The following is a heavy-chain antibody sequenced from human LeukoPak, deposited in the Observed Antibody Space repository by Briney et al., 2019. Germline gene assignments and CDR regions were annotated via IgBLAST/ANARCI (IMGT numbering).Heavy chain of an antibody. CDR2: MNPNSGST. CDR3: ARGQFIAVAASDY. V-gene: IGHV1-8*01. J-gene: IGHJ4*02. D-gene: IGHD6-19*01. CDR1: GYTFTSYD. Sequence: ASVKVSCKASGYTFTSYDINWVRQATGQGLEWMGWMNPNSGSTGYAQKFQGRVTMTRNTSISTAYMELSSLRSEDTAVYYYARGQFIAVAASDYWGQGTLVTVSS.